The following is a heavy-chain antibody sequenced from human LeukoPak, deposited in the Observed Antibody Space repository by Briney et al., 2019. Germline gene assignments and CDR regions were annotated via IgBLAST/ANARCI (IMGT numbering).Heavy chain of an antibody. J-gene: IGHJ4*03. D-gene: IGHD4/OR15-4a*01. CDR3: ASSPYGGYLDY. V-gene: IGHV3-74*01. Sequence: GGSLRLSCAASGLTFSRYWMHWVRHAPGKGLVWVSRVNSDGSTTDYADSVRGRFTISRDNAKNIVYLQMNSLRDEDTAVYYCASSPYGGYLDYWGQGTLVTVSP. CDR1: GLTFSRYW. CDR2: VNSDGSTT.